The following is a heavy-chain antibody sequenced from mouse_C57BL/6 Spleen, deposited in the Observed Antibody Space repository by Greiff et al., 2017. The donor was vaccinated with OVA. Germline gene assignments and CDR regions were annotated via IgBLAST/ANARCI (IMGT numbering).Heavy chain of an antibody. CDR1: GYTFTSYW. CDR3: TRDYYGSSYWYFDV. Sequence: EVQLQQSGTVLARPGASVKMSCKTSGYTFTSYWMHWVNQRPGQGLEWIGAIYPGNSDTSYNQKFKGKAKLTAVTSASTAYMELSSLTNEDSAVYYCTRDYYGSSYWYFDVWGTGTTVTVSS. D-gene: IGHD1-1*01. CDR2: IYPGNSDT. V-gene: IGHV1-5*01. J-gene: IGHJ1*03.